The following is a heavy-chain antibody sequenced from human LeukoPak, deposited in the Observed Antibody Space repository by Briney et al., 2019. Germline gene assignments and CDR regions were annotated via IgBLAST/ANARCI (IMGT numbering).Heavy chain of an antibody. CDR2: ISWNSGSI. CDR1: GFTFDDYA. Sequence: GGSLRLSCAASGFTFDDYAMHWVRQAPGKALEWVSGISWNSGSIGYADSVKGRFTISRDNAKNSLYLQMNSLRAEDTALYYCAKSLRGFRGYSYVHFDYWGQGTLVTVSS. J-gene: IGHJ4*02. V-gene: IGHV3-9*01. CDR3: AKSLRGFRGYSYVHFDY. D-gene: IGHD5-18*01.